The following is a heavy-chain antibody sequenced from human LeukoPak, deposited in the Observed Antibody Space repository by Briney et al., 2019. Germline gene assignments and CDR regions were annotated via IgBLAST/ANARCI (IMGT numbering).Heavy chain of an antibody. CDR2: IYYSGST. D-gene: IGHD5-18*01. CDR1: GGSISSGDYY. CDR3: ARGCRGYGYLDYFDY. Sequence: SQTLSLTCTVSGGSISSGDYYWSWIRQPPGKGLEWIGYIYYSGSTYYNPSLKSRVTISVDTSKNQFSLKLSSVTAADTAVYYCARGCRGYGYLDYFDYWGQGTLVTVSS. V-gene: IGHV4-30-4*08. J-gene: IGHJ4*02.